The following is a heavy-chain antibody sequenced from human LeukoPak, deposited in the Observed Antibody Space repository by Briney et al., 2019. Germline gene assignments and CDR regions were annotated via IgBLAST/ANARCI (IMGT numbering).Heavy chain of an antibody. D-gene: IGHD6-19*01. J-gene: IGHJ6*03. CDR3: AKRGSGWYEDYYYYMDV. CDR2: ISGSGGST. Sequence: PGGSLGLSCAASGFTFSSYAMSWVRQAPGKGLEWVSAISGSGGSTYYADSVKGRFTISRDNSKNTLYLQMNSLRAEDTAVYYCAKRGSGWYEDYYYYMDVWGKGTTVTISS. CDR1: GFTFSSYA. V-gene: IGHV3-23*01.